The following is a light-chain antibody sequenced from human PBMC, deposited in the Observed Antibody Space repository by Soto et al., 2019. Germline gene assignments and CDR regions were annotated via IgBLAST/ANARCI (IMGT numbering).Light chain of an antibody. J-gene: IGLJ7*01. CDR2: RNN. Sequence: QLVLTQPPSASGTPGQRVTISCSGSSSNIGSNNVNWYQQLPGRAPKLLIYRNNQRPSGVPDRFYGSKSGTSASLVISGLQSEDEADYYCAAWDGSLNGFDLFGGGTQLTVL. CDR1: SSNIGSNN. CDR3: AAWDGSLNGFDL. V-gene: IGLV1-44*01.